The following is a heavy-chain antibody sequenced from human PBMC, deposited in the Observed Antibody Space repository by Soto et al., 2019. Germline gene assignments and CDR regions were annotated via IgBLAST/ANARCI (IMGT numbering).Heavy chain of an antibody. D-gene: IGHD4-17*01. J-gene: IGHJ6*02. CDR1: GGSISSYY. Sequence: PSETLSLTCTVSGGSISSYYWSWIRQPPGKGLEWIGSIYYSGSTYYNPSLKSRVTISVDTSKNQFSLKLSSVTAADTAVYYCARVVTTASYYYYYGMDVWGQGTTVTVSS. CDR3: ARVVTTASYYYYYGMDV. CDR2: IYYSGST. V-gene: IGHV4-59*12.